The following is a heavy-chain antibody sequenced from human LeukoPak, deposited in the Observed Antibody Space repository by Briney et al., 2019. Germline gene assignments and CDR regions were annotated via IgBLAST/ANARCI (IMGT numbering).Heavy chain of an antibody. CDR3: TTDTWYSAGH. J-gene: IGHJ4*02. D-gene: IGHD2-15*01. Sequence: PGGSLRLSCTAYGFIFRGSWMAWIRQAPGKGLEWVAIIKKDGSEKYYVDSMKGRFTISRDNAKNSLFLQMNSLRAEDTAIYYCTTDTWYSAGHWGQGTLVTVSS. V-gene: IGHV3-7*03. CDR2: IKKDGSEK. CDR1: GFIFRGSW.